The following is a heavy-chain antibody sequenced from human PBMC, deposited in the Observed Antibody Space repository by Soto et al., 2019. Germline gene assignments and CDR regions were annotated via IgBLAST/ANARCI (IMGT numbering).Heavy chain of an antibody. J-gene: IGHJ3*02. D-gene: IGHD2-2*01. CDR2: INTDGGSS. CDR3: AREAGYCSRTSCYRRAFDT. CDR1: GFTFSGHG. V-gene: IGHV3-74*03. Sequence: EVQLVESGGDLVQPGGSLRLSCAASGFTFSGHGMHWVRQVPGKGLEWVSRINTDGGSSAYADSVKGRFTISRDKAKNTLYLQTNGLRAQDTAVYYCAREAGYCSRTSCYRRAFDTWGQGTTVTVSS.